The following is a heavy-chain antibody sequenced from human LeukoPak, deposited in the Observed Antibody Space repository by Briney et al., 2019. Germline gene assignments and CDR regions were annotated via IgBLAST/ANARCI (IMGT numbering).Heavy chain of an antibody. J-gene: IGHJ4*02. V-gene: IGHV3-23*01. D-gene: IGHD2-2*01. Sequence: PGGSLGLSCATSGFPFSDFSMSWVRQAPGKGLEWISTTNSGGTSTYYAESVKGRFTISRDNSKNTLYLQMNSLRAEDTAVYYCAKGVVVVPAAMHFDYWGQGTLVTVSS. CDR1: GFPFSDFS. CDR2: TNSGGTST. CDR3: AKGVVVVPAAMHFDY.